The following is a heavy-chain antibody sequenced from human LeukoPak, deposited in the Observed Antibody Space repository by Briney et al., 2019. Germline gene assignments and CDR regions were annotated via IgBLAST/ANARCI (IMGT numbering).Heavy chain of an antibody. J-gene: IGHJ2*01. D-gene: IGHD5-24*01. CDR3: ARVERSRWCFDL. V-gene: IGHV4-59*01. Sequence: SETLSLTCSVSGGSISSYYWSWTRQPPGKGLEWIGYIHYSGSTNSNPSLKSRVTISVDTSKNQFSQKLTSVTAADTAVYYCARVERSRWCFDLWGRGTLVTVSS. CDR2: IHYSGST. CDR1: GGSISSYY.